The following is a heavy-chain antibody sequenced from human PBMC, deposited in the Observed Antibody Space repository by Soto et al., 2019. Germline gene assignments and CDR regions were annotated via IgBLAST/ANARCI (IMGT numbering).Heavy chain of an antibody. D-gene: IGHD3-22*01. V-gene: IGHV1-2*02. Sequence: GASVKVSCKASGYTFTGYYMPWVRQAPGQGLEWMGWINPNSGGTNYAQKFQGRVTMTRDTSISTAYMELSRLRSDDTAVYYCARDITAFYYYDSSGPFDYWGQGTLVTVSS. CDR1: GYTFTGYY. CDR3: ARDITAFYYYDSSGPFDY. CDR2: INPNSGGT. J-gene: IGHJ4*02.